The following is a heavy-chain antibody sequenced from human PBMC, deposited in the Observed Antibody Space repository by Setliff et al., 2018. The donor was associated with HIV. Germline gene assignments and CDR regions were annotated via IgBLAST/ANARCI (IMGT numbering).Heavy chain of an antibody. CDR3: VRGAQFLEWFSAFEY. D-gene: IGHD3-3*01. J-gene: IGHJ4*02. CDR2: INPSDGSR. CDR1: GYTFTSYK. V-gene: IGHV1-46*01. Sequence: ASVKVSCKASGYTFTSYKMHWVRQAPGQGLEWMGIINPSDGSRRYAQKFQDRLTISRDNAENSLYLQMNSLRVEDTAVYFCVRGAQFLEWFSAFEYWGQGALVTVSS.